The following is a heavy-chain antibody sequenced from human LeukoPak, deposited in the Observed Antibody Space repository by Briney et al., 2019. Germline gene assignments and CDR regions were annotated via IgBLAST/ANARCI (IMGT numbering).Heavy chain of an antibody. CDR3: ARGEDSSGYYVEFDY. CDR2: INHSGST. V-gene: IGHV4-34*01. J-gene: IGHJ4*02. CDR1: GGSLSGFY. D-gene: IGHD3-22*01. Sequence: SETLSLTCAVYGGSLSGFYWSWIRQPPGKGLEWIGEINHSGSTNYNPSLKSRVTISVDTSKNQFSLKLSSVTAADTAVYYCARGEDSSGYYVEFDYWGQGTLVTVSS.